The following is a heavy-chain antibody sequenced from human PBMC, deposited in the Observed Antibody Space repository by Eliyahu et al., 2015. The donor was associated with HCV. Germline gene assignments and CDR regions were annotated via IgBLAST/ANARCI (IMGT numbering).Heavy chain of an antibody. D-gene: IGHD6-19*01. CDR3: ARAATQWDAFDI. V-gene: IGHV1-69*01. Sequence: QVHLVQSGAEVKXPGSSVKVSCKGSGDAFSKYAISXVRQAPGHGLEWMGGLIPVFATATYAPKFQGRVTITADESATTVYMGLSSLRSEDTAIYYCARAATQWDAFDIWGQGTVVIVSS. CDR2: LIPVFATA. J-gene: IGHJ3*02. CDR1: GDAFSKYA.